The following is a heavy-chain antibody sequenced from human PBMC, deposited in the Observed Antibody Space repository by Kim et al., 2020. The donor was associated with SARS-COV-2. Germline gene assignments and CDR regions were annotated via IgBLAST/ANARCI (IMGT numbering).Heavy chain of an antibody. J-gene: IGHJ5*02. D-gene: IGHD6-13*01. Sequence: ADSLKSRFTIPRDNSKHPLYLQINSLRAEDTAVYYCAREAAAAVYNWFDPWGQGTLVTVSS. V-gene: IGHV3-53*01. CDR3: AREAAAAVYNWFDP.